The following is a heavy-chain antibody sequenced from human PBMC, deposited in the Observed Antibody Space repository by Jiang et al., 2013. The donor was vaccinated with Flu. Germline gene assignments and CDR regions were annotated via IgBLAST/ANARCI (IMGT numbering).Heavy chain of an antibody. Sequence: VQLLESGGGLVQPGGSLKLSCAASGFTFSGSAMHWVRQASGKGLEWVGRIRSKVNSYATAYAASVKGRFTISRDDSKNTAYLQMNSLKTEDTAVYYCTTTTVTNGDYWGQGTLVTVS. D-gene: IGHD4-17*01. V-gene: IGHV3-73*01. CDR3: TTTTVTNGDY. CDR1: GFTFSGSA. CDR2: IRSKVNSYAT. J-gene: IGHJ4*02.